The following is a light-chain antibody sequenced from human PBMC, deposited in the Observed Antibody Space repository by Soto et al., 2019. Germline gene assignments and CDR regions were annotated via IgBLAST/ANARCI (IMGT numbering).Light chain of an antibody. CDR3: QQRFSWPLT. J-gene: IGKJ4*01. CDR1: QSVSSY. CDR2: DAS. V-gene: IGKV3-11*01. Sequence: EIVLTQSPATLSLSPGERATLSCRASQSVSSYLAWYQQKPGQAPRLLIYDASNRATGIPARFSASGSGTDFILTISSLAPEDFAVYFCQQRFSWPLTVGGGT.